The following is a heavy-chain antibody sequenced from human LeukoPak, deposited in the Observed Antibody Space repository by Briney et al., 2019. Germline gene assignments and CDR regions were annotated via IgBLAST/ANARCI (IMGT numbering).Heavy chain of an antibody. CDR3: ARSLDSSGYYIFDL. J-gene: IGHJ2*01. CDR1: GGSISSSSYY. CDR2: IYYSGST. D-gene: IGHD3-22*01. V-gene: IGHV4-39*07. Sequence: SETLSLTCTVSGGSISSSSYYWGWIRQPPGKGLEWIGNIYYSGSTYYNPSLKSRVTISVDTSKNQFSLKLSSMTAADTAVYYCARSLDSSGYYIFDLWGRGTLATVSS.